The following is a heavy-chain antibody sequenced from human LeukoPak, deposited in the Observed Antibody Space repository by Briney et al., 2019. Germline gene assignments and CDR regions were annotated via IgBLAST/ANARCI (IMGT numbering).Heavy chain of an antibody. CDR2: INPNSGGT. D-gene: IGHD5-12*01. CDR3: ARDSWWLRFGGYYFDY. CDR1: GYTFTGYY. J-gene: IGHJ4*02. Sequence: ASVKVSCKASGYTFTGYYMHWVRQAPGQGLEWMGWINPNSGGTNYAQKFQGRVTMTRDTSISTAYMELSRLRSDDTAVYYCARDSWWLRFGGYYFDYWGQGTLVTVSS. V-gene: IGHV1-2*02.